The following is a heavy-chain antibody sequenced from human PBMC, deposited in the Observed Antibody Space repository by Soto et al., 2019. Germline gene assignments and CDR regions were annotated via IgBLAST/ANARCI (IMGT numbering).Heavy chain of an antibody. CDR1: EFTFSNYA. D-gene: IGHD3-22*01. Sequence: GSLRLSCAASEFTFSNYAMSWVRQAPGKGLEWVSAISYGGGTTYYADSVKGRFTISRDNSKNTLYLQMNSLRAEDTAVYYCAKNPGYYYDSTGYHFDYWGQGTLLTVSS. J-gene: IGHJ4*02. V-gene: IGHV3-23*01. CDR2: ISYGGGTT. CDR3: AKNPGYYYDSTGYHFDY.